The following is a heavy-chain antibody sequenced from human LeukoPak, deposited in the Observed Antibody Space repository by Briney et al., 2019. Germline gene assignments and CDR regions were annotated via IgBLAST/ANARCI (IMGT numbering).Heavy chain of an antibody. D-gene: IGHD3/OR15-3a*01. CDR3: ARDRGLVAPDMGYYFDY. CDR1: GFTLSSYW. CDR2: IKQDGSEK. Sequence: GGSLRLSCAASGFTLSSYWMSWVSQAPGEGMERVANIKQDGSEKYYVDSVKGRFIISRDNAKNSLYLQMSSLRAEDTAVYYCARDRGLVAPDMGYYFDYWGQGTLVTVSS. V-gene: IGHV3-7*03. J-gene: IGHJ4*02.